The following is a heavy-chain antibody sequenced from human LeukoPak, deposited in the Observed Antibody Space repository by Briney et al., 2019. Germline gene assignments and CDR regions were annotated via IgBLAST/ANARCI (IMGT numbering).Heavy chain of an antibody. CDR2: IYPSDSDI. V-gene: IGHV5-51*01. J-gene: IGHJ4*02. CDR1: GYSFATYW. Sequence: GESLKISCKGSGYSFATYWIGWVRQMPGKGLEWMAIIYPSDSDIRYSPSFQGQVTISADKSITTAYLQWSSLKTSDTAIYYCARLDRGGDPPVIDYWGQGTLVTVSS. CDR3: ARLDRGGDPPVIDY. D-gene: IGHD2-21*02.